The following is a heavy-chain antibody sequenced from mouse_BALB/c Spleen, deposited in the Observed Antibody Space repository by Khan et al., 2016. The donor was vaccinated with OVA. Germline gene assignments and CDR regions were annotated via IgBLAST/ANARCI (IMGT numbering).Heavy chain of an antibody. D-gene: IGHD1-1*01. CDR2: INPHVGET. CDR1: GYSFTGYF. CDR3: ARVYRSGFDY. V-gene: IGHV1-20*02. J-gene: IGHJ2*01. Sequence: EVELVESGPELVKPGASVKISCKASGYSFTGYFMNWVMQSHGKSLEWIGRINPHVGETLFNPKFRGKATLTVDESSSTAHMELRSLASEDSAVYYCARVYRSGFDYWGQGTTLTVSS.